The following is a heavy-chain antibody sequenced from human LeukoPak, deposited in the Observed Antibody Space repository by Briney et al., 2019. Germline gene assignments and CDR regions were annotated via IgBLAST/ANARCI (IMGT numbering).Heavy chain of an antibody. V-gene: IGHV3-13*01. CDR1: GFTFSSYD. J-gene: IGHJ5*02. CDR2: IGTAGDT. CDR3: ARGGGEYSYGMSNNWFDP. D-gene: IGHD5-18*01. Sequence: PGGSLRLSCAASGFTFSSYDMHWVRQATGKGLEWVSAIGTAGDTYYPGSVKGRFTISRENAKNSLYLQMNSLRAEDTAVDYCARGGGEYSYGMSNNWFDPWGQGTLVTVSS.